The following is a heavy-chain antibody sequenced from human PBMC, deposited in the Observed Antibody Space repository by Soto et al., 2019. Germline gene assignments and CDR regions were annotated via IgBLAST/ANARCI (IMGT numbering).Heavy chain of an antibody. CDR3: TTLTMVRGVPGR. J-gene: IGHJ4*02. D-gene: IGHD3-10*01. CDR1: GFTFSNAW. V-gene: IGHV3-15*01. Sequence: PGGSLRLSCAASGFTFSNAWMSWVRQAPGKGLKWVGRIKSKTDGGTTDYAAPVKGKFNISRDDSKNTLYLQMNSLKTEDTAVYYCTTLTMVRGVPGRWGQGTLVTVS. CDR2: IKSKTDGGTT.